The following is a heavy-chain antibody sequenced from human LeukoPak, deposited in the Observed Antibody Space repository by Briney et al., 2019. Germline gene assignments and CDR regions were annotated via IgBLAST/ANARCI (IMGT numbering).Heavy chain of an antibody. J-gene: IGHJ4*02. V-gene: IGHV1-18*01. CDR1: GGTFSSYA. D-gene: IGHD6-19*01. Sequence: ASVKVSCKASGGTFSSYATSWVRQAPGQGLEWMGWISTYNGDTNYAQNLQGRVTMTRDTSTSTAYMELRSLRSDDTAVYYCARDPSNTSGRYIYFDSWSQGTLVTVSS. CDR3: ARDPSNTSGRYIYFDS. CDR2: ISTYNGDT.